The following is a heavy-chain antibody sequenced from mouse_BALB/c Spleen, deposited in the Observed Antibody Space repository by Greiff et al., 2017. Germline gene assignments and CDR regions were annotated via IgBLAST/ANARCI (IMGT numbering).Heavy chain of an antibody. Sequence: VKVEESGPGLVKPSQSLSLTCTVTGYSITSDYAWNWIRQFPGNKLEWMGYISYSGSTSYNPSLKSRISITRDTSKNQFFLQLNSVTTEDTATYYCVKGGLRDAMDYWGQGTSVTVSS. J-gene: IGHJ4*01. CDR2: ISYSGST. V-gene: IGHV3-2*02. CDR3: VKGGLRDAMDY. CDR1: GYSITSDYA. D-gene: IGHD2-2*01.